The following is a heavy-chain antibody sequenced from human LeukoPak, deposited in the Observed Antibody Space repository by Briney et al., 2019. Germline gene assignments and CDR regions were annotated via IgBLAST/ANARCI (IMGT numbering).Heavy chain of an antibody. Sequence: PSETLSLTCTVSGDSISSNNYYWDWIRQPPGKGLEWIGSIHYRGSTYYNPSLKSRVTISVDTSKNQFSLKLSSVTTADTAVYYCARASFHYDSWFDPWGQGILVIVSS. CDR3: ARASFHYDSWFDP. J-gene: IGHJ5*02. D-gene: IGHD3-10*01. V-gene: IGHV4-39*07. CDR1: GDSISSNNYY. CDR2: IHYRGST.